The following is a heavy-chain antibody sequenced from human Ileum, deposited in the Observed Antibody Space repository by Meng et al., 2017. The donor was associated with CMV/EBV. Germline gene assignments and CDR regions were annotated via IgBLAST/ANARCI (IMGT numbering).Heavy chain of an antibody. CDR2: ISSNESVI. J-gene: IGHJ5*02. D-gene: IGHD2-8*01. Sequence: GGSLRLSCAASGFTVTSNYMSWVRQAPGKGLEWISSISSNESVIYYGDSVKGRFTIARDNAKNSLHLQMSSLRAEDTAVYYCARGVWVGYCPNVFCFNNWFDPWGQGTLVTVSS. V-gene: IGHV3-11*01. CDR3: ARGVWVGYCPNVFCFNNWFDP. CDR1: GFTVTSNY.